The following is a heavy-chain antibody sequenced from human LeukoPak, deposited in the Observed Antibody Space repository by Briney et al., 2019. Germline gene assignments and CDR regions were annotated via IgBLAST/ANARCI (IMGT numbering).Heavy chain of an antibody. CDR1: GGSISSSSYY. Sequence: SETLSLTCTVSGGSISSSSYYWGWIRQPPGKGLEWIGSIYYSGSTYYNPSLKSRVTMSVDTSKNQFSLKLRSVTAADTAVYYCARVGGGYVDYWGQGTLVTVSS. CDR3: ARVGGGYVDY. D-gene: IGHD4-23*01. CDR2: IYYSGST. V-gene: IGHV4-39*07. J-gene: IGHJ4*02.